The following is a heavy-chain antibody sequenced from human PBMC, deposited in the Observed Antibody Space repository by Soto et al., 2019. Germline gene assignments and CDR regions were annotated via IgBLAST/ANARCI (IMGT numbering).Heavy chain of an antibody. V-gene: IGHV2-5*02. J-gene: IGHJ3*02. D-gene: IGHD1-26*01. CDR1: GFSLTTSGVG. CDR3: AFGRELGAFDI. CDR2: IYWDDDK. Sequence: QITLKASGPTLVKPTQTLTLTCTFSGFSLTTSGVGVGWIRQPPGKALEWLALIYWDDDKRYSPSLNSRLIIPKDTSKNQVVLTMTNMDSVDTATYYCAFGRELGAFDIWGQGTMVTVS.